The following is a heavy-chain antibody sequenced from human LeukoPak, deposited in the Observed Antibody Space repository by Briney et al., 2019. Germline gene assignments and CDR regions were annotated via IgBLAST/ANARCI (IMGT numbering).Heavy chain of an antibody. V-gene: IGHV3-21*01. Sequence: PGGSLRLSCAASGFTFSIYSMNWVRQAPGKGLEWVSSISSSSSYIYYADSVKGRFIISRDNAKNSLYLQMNSLRAEDTAVYYCARTTYYYDSSGAWGQGTLVTVSS. J-gene: IGHJ5*02. CDR2: ISSSSSYI. CDR3: ARTTYYYDSSGA. CDR1: GFTFSIYS. D-gene: IGHD3-22*01.